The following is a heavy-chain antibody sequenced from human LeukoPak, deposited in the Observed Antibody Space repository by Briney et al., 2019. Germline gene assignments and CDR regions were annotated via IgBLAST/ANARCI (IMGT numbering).Heavy chain of an antibody. J-gene: IGHJ2*01. CDR3: AREDAGSLDL. CDR1: GFTFSTYW. V-gene: IGHV3-7*01. Sequence: GGSLRLSCAASGFTFSTYWMSWIRQAPGKGLEWVANIKQDGSEKYYVDSVKGRFTISRDNAKNSLYLQMNRLRAEDTAVYYCAREDAGSLDLWGRGTLVTVSS. CDR2: IKQDGSEK. D-gene: IGHD3-10*01.